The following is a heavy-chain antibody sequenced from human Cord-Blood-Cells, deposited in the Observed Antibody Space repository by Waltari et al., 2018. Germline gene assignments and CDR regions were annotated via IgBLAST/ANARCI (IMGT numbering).Heavy chain of an antibody. Sequence: EVQLVESGGGLVQPGGSLKLSCAASGFTFSGSAMHWVRQASGKGVGVVGGSRSKANSDATAYAASVKGRFTISRDDSKNTAYLQMNSLKTEDTAVYYCTSRVGATYYWGQGTLVTVSS. CDR2: SRSKANSDAT. V-gene: IGHV3-73*02. D-gene: IGHD1-26*01. CDR3: TSRVGATYY. CDR1: GFTFSGSA. J-gene: IGHJ4*02.